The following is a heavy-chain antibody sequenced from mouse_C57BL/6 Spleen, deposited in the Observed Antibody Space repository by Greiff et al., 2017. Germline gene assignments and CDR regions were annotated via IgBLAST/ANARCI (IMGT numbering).Heavy chain of an antibody. V-gene: IGHV1-50*01. CDR1: GYTFTSYW. CDR2: IDPSDSYT. J-gene: IGHJ2*01. CDR3: ARTTVVGFDY. Sequence: VQLQQPGAELVKPGASVKLSCKASGYTFTSYWMQWVKQRPGQGLEWIGEIDPSDSYTNYNQKFKGKATLTVDTSSSTAYMQLSSLTSEDSAVYYCARTTVVGFDYWGQGTTLTVSS. D-gene: IGHD1-1*01.